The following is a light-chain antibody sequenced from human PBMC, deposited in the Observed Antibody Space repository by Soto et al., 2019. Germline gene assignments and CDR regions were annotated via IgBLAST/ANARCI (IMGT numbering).Light chain of an antibody. Sequence: QSVLTQPPSASGTPGQRVTISCSGSSSNIGSKTVSWYQQLPGTAPKVLIYSDNQRPSGVPDRFSGFKSGTSASLAISGLQSEDEADYYCAAWDDSLNGWVFGGGTKVTVL. V-gene: IGLV1-44*01. J-gene: IGLJ3*02. CDR3: AAWDDSLNGWV. CDR1: SSNIGSKT. CDR2: SDN.